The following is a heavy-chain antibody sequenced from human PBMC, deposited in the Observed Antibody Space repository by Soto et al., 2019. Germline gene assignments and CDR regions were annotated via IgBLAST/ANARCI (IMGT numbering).Heavy chain of an antibody. J-gene: IGHJ6*02. V-gene: IGHV4-39*01. D-gene: IGHD3-3*01. CDR1: GGSISSSSYY. CDR2: IYYSGST. Sequence: SETLSLTCTVSGGSISSSSYYWGWIRQPPGKGLEWIGSIYYSGSTYYNPSLKSRVTISVDTSKNQFSLKLSSVTAADTAVYYCARHEVLRFLEWTYYYYGMDVWGQGTTVTV. CDR3: ARHEVLRFLEWTYYYYGMDV.